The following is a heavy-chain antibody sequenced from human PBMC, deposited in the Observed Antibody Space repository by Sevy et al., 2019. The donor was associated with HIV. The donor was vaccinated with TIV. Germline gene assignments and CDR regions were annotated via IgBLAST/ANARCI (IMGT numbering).Heavy chain of an antibody. V-gene: IGHV1-18*01. Sequence: ASVKVSCKASGYTFTSYRITWVRQAPGQGLEWMGWISPHNGGTNYAQKLRGRVTMISDKSTSTAYMELRSLRSDDTAIYYCARAYCSGGSCYSLAHWGQGTLVTVSS. CDR3: ARAYCSGGSCYSLAH. CDR2: ISPHNGGT. J-gene: IGHJ4*02. D-gene: IGHD2-15*01. CDR1: GYTFTSYR.